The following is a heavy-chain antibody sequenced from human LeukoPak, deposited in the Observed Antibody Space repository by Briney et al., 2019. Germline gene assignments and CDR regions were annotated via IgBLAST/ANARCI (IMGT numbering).Heavy chain of an antibody. J-gene: IGHJ4*02. CDR1: GSAFSTYA. CDR3: ARGVVMVAAIDY. Sequence: GRSLRLPRAASGSAFSTYAMHWVRPAPGKGLEWVAIISNDETKKFYAASVKGRFTISRDNSKNTLHLQMNSLRLEDTAVYYCARGVVMVAAIDYWGQGTLVTVSS. V-gene: IGHV3-30*04. CDR2: ISNDETKK. D-gene: IGHD2-15*01.